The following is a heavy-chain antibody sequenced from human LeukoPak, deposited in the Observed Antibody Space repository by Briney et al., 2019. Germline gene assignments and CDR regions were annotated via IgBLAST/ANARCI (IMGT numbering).Heavy chain of an antibody. CDR3: ASRRTVRRFSTSRYYYDYGMDV. Sequence: PSETLSLTCTVSGGSISSYYWSWIRQPPGKGLEWIGEINHSGSTNYNPSLRSRVTISVDTSKNQFSLKLSSVTAADSAVYYCASRRTVRRFSTSRYYYDYGMDVWGQGATVTVSS. CDR2: INHSGST. D-gene: IGHD6-13*01. J-gene: IGHJ6*02. V-gene: IGHV4-34*01. CDR1: GGSISSYY.